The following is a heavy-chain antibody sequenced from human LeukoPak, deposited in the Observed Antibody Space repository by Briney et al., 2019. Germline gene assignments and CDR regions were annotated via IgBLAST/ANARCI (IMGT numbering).Heavy chain of an antibody. J-gene: IGHJ5*02. D-gene: IGHD3-10*01. CDR1: GFTFSSCG. CDR2: ISYDGSNK. Sequence: GGSLRLSCAASGFTFSSCGMHWVRQAPGKGLEWVAVISYDGSNKYYADSVKGRFTISRDNSKNTLYLQMNSLRAEDTAVYYCAKTLLWFGESPFDPWGQGTLVTVSS. V-gene: IGHV3-30*18. CDR3: AKTLLWFGESPFDP.